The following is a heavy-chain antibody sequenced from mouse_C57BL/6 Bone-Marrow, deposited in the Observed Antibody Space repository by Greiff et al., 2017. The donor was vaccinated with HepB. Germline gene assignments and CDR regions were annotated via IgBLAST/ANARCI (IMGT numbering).Heavy chain of an antibody. CDR1: GFAFSTSG. CDR3: ARDRFDFYFDY. Sequence: EVKLVESGGDLVKPGGSLKLSCAASGFAFSTSGMSWVRQTPDKRLEWVATINTGGSYTYYAYNVRGRFTISRDTAKNTLFLLMSSLKSEDSAIYDCARDRFDFYFDYWGQGTTLTVSS. CDR2: INTGGSYT. D-gene: IGHD2-14*01. J-gene: IGHJ2*01. V-gene: IGHV5-6*02.